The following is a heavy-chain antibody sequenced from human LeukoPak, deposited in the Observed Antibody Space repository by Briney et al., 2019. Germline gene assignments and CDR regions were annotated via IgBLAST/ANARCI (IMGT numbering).Heavy chain of an antibody. V-gene: IGHV3-30*18. J-gene: IGHJ5*02. CDR1: GFTFSSYG. CDR3: AKDRYTGSNWFDP. Sequence: GGSLRLSCAASGFTFSSYGMHWVRQASGKGLEWVAVISYDGSNKYYADSVKGRFTISRDNSKNTLYLQMNSLRAEDTAVYYCAKDRYTGSNWFDPWGQGTLVTVSS. D-gene: IGHD3-16*02. CDR2: ISYDGSNK.